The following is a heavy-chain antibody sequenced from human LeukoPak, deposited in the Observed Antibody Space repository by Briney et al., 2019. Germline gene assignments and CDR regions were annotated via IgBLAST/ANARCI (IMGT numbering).Heavy chain of an antibody. V-gene: IGHV3-30*04. J-gene: IGHJ4*02. CDR3: AGGMATRPFDY. D-gene: IGHD6-6*01. CDR1: GITFSSYA. CDR2: ISYDGSNK. Sequence: GRSLRLSCAASGITFSSYAMHWVRQAPGKGLEWVAVISYDGSNKYYADSVKGRFTISRDNSKNTLYLQMNSLRAEDTAVYYCAGGMATRPFDYWGQGTLVTVSS.